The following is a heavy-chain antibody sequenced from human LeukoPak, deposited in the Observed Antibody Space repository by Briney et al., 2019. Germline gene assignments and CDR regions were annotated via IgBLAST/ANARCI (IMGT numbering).Heavy chain of an antibody. J-gene: IGHJ4*02. V-gene: IGHV3-53*01. D-gene: IGHD6-13*01. CDR3: ASSSWSGGFDY. CDR1: GFTVSNNH. CDR2: IHSADTT. Sequence: GGSLRLSCAASGFTVSNNHMNWVRRAPGKGLEWVSVIHSADTTYYADSVKGRFTISRDNSKNTLYLQMNSLRAEDTAVYYCASSSWSGGFDYWGQGTLVTVSS.